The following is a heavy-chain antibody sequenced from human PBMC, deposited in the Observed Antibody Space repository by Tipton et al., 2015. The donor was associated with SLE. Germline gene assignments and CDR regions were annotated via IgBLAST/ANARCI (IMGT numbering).Heavy chain of an antibody. CDR1: GFTFGDYA. Sequence: SLRLSCTASGFTFGDYAMSWVRQAPGKGLEWVGFIRSKAYGGTTEYTASVKGRFTISRDDSKSIAYLQMNSLKTEDTAVYYCTRAGGSYAYDAFDIWGQGTMVTVSS. J-gene: IGHJ3*02. CDR2: IRSKAYGGTT. CDR3: TRAGGSYAYDAFDI. D-gene: IGHD1-26*01. V-gene: IGHV3-49*04.